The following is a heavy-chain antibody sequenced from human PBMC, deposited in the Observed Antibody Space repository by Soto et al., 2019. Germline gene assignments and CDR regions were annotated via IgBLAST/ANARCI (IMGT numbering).Heavy chain of an antibody. J-gene: IGHJ5*02. CDR3: ARRAVVAVTGSLDNWLDP. D-gene: IGHD2-21*01. CDR2: IYYSGST. Sequence: SETLSLTCTVSGGSISGYYWSWILQPPWKGLEWIGYIYYSGSTNYNPSLKSRVTLSVDTSKNQFSLKVNSVTAADTAVYYCARRAVVAVTGSLDNWLDPWGQGILVTVS. V-gene: IGHV4-59*01. CDR1: GGSISGYY.